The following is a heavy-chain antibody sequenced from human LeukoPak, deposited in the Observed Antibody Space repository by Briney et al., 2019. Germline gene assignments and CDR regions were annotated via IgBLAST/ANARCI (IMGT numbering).Heavy chain of an antibody. Sequence: SETLSLTCTVSGGSISSYYWSWIRQPPGKGLEWTGYIYYSGSTNYNPSLKSRVTISVDTSKNQFSLKLSSVTAADTAVYYCARGNPIQLWLVPDYWGQGTLVTVSS. J-gene: IGHJ4*02. D-gene: IGHD5-18*01. CDR1: GGSISSYY. CDR2: IYYSGST. CDR3: ARGNPIQLWLVPDY. V-gene: IGHV4-59*01.